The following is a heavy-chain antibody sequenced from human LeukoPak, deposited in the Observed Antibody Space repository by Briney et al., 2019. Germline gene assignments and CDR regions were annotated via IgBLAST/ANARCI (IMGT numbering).Heavy chain of an antibody. CDR3: ARGPTYYDFWSGYYLNWFDP. CDR1: GGSISSYY. V-gene: IGHV4-4*07. Sequence: PSETLSLTCTVSGGSISSYYWSWIRQPAGKGLEWIGRIYTSGSTNYNPSLKSRVTMSVDTSKNQFSLKLSSVTAADTAVYYCARGPTYYDFWSGYYLNWFDPWGQGTLVTVSS. D-gene: IGHD3-3*01. CDR2: IYTSGST. J-gene: IGHJ5*02.